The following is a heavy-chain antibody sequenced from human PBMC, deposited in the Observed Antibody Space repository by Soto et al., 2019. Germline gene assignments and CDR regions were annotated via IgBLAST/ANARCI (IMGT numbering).Heavy chain of an antibody. CDR2: INHSGST. Sequence: PSETLSLTCAVYGGSFSGYYWSWIRQPPGKGLEWIGEINHSGSTNYNPSLKSRVTISVDTSKNQFSLKLSSVTAADTAVYYCARGRPLLEQLLNPRAQRSSHPWGQALLRTVSS. J-gene: IGHJ5*02. D-gene: IGHD6-13*01. V-gene: IGHV4-34*01. CDR3: ARGRPLLEQLLNPRAQRSSHP. CDR1: GGSFSGYY.